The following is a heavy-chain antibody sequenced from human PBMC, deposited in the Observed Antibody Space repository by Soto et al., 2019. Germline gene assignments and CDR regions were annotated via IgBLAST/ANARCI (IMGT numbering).Heavy chain of an antibody. CDR2: MNPTSDKT. CDR1: GYSFSTND. CDR3: ARGEYVAWN. V-gene: IGHV1-8*03. D-gene: IGHD5-12*01. Sequence: ASVNVSCKTSGYSFSTNDIKWLRQASGQGLEWLGWMNPTSDKTAYAQKFQGRVTITWDTAISTAYLELSSLTSEDTAVYYCARGEYVAWNWGQGTTVTVSS. J-gene: IGHJ6*02.